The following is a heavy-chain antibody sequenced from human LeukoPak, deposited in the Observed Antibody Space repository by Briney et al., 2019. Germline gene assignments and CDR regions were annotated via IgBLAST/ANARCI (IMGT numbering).Heavy chain of an antibody. D-gene: IGHD1-1*01. J-gene: IGHJ4*02. V-gene: IGHV5-51*01. CDR1: RYSFTSYW. Sequence: GESLKISCKGSRYSFTSYWIGWVRQMPGKGLEWMGIIYPGDSDTRYSPSLQGQVTISADKSISTAYLQWSSLKASDTAMYYCARHVGSTELDLEYYFDYWGQGTLVTVSS. CDR2: IYPGDSDT. CDR3: ARHVGSTELDLEYYFDY.